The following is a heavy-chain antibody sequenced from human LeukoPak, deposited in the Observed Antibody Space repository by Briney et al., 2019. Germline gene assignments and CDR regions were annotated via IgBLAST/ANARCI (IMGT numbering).Heavy chain of an antibody. CDR1: GYTFTAYY. V-gene: IGHV1-2*06. D-gene: IGHD4-17*01. J-gene: IGHJ4*02. Sequence: ASVKVSCKASGYTFTAYYMHWVRQAPGQGLEWMGRINPNSGGTNSAQKFQGRVTMTRNTSISTAYMELSSLRSEDTAVYYCARGEAYGEVDYWGQGTLVTVSS. CDR3: ARGEAYGEVDY. CDR2: INPNSGGT.